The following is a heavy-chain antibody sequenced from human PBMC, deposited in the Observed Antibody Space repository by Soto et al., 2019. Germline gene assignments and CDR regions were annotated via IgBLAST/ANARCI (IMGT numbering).Heavy chain of an antibody. J-gene: IGHJ4*02. Sequence: EVQLLESGGGLLRPGGSLSFSFAASGFPFSGNAMSWFGQPPGKGLGWVSAIRGSGGSTYYADSVKGRFTISRDNSKNTLYLQMNSLRAEDTAVYYCAKRRPYSSSWYEDYWGQGTLVTVSS. CDR2: IRGSGGST. D-gene: IGHD6-13*01. CDR1: GFPFSGNA. V-gene: IGHV3-23*01. CDR3: AKRRPYSSSWYEDY.